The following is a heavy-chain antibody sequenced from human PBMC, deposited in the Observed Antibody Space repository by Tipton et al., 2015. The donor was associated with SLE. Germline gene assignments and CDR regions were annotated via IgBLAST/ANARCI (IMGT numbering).Heavy chain of an antibody. CDR3: AKALPTYYYDSSGYHWYFDY. J-gene: IGHJ4*02. D-gene: IGHD3-22*01. Sequence: SLRLSCAASGFTFSNYGMSWVRQAPGKGLEWVSYIRGSGGATYYADSVKGRFTISRDNSKNTLYLQMNSLRAEDTAVYYCAKALPTYYYDSSGYHWYFDYWGQGTLVTVSS. V-gene: IGHV3-23*01. CDR1: GFTFSNYG. CDR2: IRGSGGAT.